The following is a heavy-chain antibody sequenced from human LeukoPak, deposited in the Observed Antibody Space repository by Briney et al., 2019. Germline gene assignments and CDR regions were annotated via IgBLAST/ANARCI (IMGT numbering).Heavy chain of an antibody. V-gene: IGHV3-74*01. CDR3: ARDTGWYFDL. D-gene: IGHD4-17*01. CDR2: ITGDGSST. CDR1: GFTFSGYW. Sequence: GGSPRLSCAASGFTFSGYWMHWVRQVPGKGLVWVSRITGDGSSTTYADSVKGRFTISRDNAKNTVFLQMISLRAEDTAVYYCARDTGWYFDLWGRGTLVTVSS. J-gene: IGHJ2*01.